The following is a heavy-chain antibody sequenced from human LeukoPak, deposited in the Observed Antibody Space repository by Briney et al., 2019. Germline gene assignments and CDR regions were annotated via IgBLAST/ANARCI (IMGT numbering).Heavy chain of an antibody. CDR2: IDPGGGGT. Sequence: GASVKVSCKASGYTSTRNYINWLRQAPGQGLEWTGMIDPGGGGTAYAQKFQDRVTMTSDTSTSTVYMELNSLRSEDTAVYYCARLIGDYYDNSRSSYWHGHLDYWGQGALVTASS. V-gene: IGHV1-46*01. D-gene: IGHD3-22*01. CDR3: ARLIGDYYDNSRSSYWHGHLDY. J-gene: IGHJ4*02. CDR1: GYTSTRNY.